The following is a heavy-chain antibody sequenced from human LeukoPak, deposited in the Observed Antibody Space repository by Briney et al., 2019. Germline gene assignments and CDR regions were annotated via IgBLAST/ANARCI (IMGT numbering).Heavy chain of an antibody. CDR3: ARDAYTTTSNWLDP. J-gene: IGHJ5*02. CDR1: GFPLNKYL. D-gene: IGHD4-17*01. Sequence: GGPLRLSCEASGFPLNKYLMHWVRQAPGKGLVWVSRITGDGSDIAYADSVKGRFTVSRDDAKNILFLQMTSLRVEDTAIYYCARDAYTTTSNWLDPWGQGTLVTVSS. V-gene: IGHV3-74*01. CDR2: ITGDGSDI.